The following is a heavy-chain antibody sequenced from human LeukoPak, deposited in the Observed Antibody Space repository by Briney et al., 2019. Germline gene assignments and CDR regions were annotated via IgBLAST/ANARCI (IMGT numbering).Heavy chain of an antibody. D-gene: IGHD5-12*01. CDR2: ISSSSSYI. CDR1: GFTFSSYS. CDR3: ARYSGYGTGY. J-gene: IGHJ4*02. Sequence: PGGSLRLSYAASGFTFSSYSMNWVRQAPGKGLEWVSSISSSSSYIYYADSVKGRFTISRDNAKNSPYLQMNSLRAEDTAVYYCARYSGYGTGYWGQGTLVTVSS. V-gene: IGHV3-21*01.